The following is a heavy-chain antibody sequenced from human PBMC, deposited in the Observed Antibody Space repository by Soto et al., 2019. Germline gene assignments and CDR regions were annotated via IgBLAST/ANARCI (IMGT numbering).Heavy chain of an antibody. CDR1: GGSFSGYF. J-gene: IGHJ3*01. Sequence: QLHQQQWGAGLLKPSETLSLTCAVYGGSFSGYFWNWIRQSPGKGLEWIGKVNHNGRNNYNPPLKSRVTISLDMSKNQISLKLTSVTAADTAVYYCARGGSSDWQVAFDFWGQGTMVTVSS. V-gene: IGHV4-34*01. D-gene: IGHD6-19*01. CDR2: VNHNGRN. CDR3: ARGGSSDWQVAFDF.